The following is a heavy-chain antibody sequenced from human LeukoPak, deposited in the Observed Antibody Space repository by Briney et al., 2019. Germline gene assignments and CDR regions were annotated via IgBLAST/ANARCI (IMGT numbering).Heavy chain of an antibody. Sequence: GGSLRLSCAASEFTLSRYWMSWVRQAPGKGLEWVANINQDGSEKYYVDSVKGRFTISRDNAKNSLYLQMNSLRAEDTAMYYCATSDYWGQGTLVTVSS. CDR2: INQDGSEK. CDR3: ATSDY. V-gene: IGHV3-7*01. CDR1: EFTLSRYW. J-gene: IGHJ4*02.